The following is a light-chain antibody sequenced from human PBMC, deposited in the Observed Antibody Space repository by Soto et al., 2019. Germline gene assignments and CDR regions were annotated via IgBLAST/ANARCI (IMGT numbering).Light chain of an antibody. CDR3: AAWDDSLSGPV. V-gene: IGLV1-47*01. Sequence: QSVLTQPPSASGTPRQRVTLSCSGSSSNIGSNYVYWYQQLPGTAPKLLIYRNNQRPSGIPDRFSGSKSGTSASRAISGLRSEDEADYYCAAWDDSLSGPVFGGGTKLTVL. CDR1: SSNIGSNY. CDR2: RNN. J-gene: IGLJ2*01.